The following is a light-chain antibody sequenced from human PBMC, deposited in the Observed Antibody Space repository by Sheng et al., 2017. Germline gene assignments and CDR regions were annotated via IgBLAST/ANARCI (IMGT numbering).Light chain of an antibody. V-gene: IGLV2-8*01. CDR1: RNDVGGYNY. Sequence: QSALTQPPSASGSPGQSVTISCTGTRNDVGGYNYVSWYQQHPGKAPKLLTYEVNKRPSGVPDRFSGSKSGNTASLTVSGLRPEDEADYYCSSYASNNPLFGGGTKLTVL. J-gene: IGLJ2*01. CDR3: SSYASNNPL. CDR2: EVN.